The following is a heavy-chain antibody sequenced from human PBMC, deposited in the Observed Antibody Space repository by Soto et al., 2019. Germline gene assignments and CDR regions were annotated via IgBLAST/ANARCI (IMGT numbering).Heavy chain of an antibody. CDR3: AASPASTMFDN. CDR1: GGAVTGDGYY. D-gene: IGHD2-2*01. CDR2: IYHTGST. J-gene: IGHJ4*01. V-gene: IGHV4-31*03. Sequence: KSSETMCLACSVCGGAVTGDGYYWSWVRALPGTGLELIGNIYHTGSTFYNPPLKSRVTISLDTSRSQFPLKRTSVTAADTAMYYCAASPASTMFDNWRHGSLLTVSS.